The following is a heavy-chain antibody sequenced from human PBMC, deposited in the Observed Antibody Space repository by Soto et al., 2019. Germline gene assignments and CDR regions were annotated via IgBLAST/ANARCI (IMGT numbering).Heavy chain of an antibody. CDR2: IIPIFGTA. V-gene: IGHV1-69*01. D-gene: IGHD3-22*01. CDR3: ARGLDTYYYDSSGSGGTDFDY. J-gene: IGHJ4*02. CDR1: GGTFSSHA. Sequence: QVQLVQSGAEVKKPGSSVKVSCKASGGTFSSHAISWVRQAPGQGLEWMGGIIPIFGTANYAQKFQGRVTITADESTSTAYMELSSLRSEDTAVYYCARGLDTYYYDSSGSGGTDFDYWGQGTLVTVSS.